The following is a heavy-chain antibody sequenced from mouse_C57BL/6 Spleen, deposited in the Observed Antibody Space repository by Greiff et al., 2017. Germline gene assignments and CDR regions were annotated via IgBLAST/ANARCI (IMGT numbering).Heavy chain of an antibody. CDR3: ARAAIYDGYLAWFAY. CDR1: GYAFSSYW. Sequence: QVQLQQSGAELVKPGASVKISCKASGYAFSSYWMNWVKLRPGKGLEWIGQIYPGDGDTNYNGKFKGKATLTADKSSSTAYMQLSSLTSADSAVYFCARAAIYDGYLAWFAYWGQGTLVTVSA. D-gene: IGHD2-3*01. CDR2: IYPGDGDT. V-gene: IGHV1-80*01. J-gene: IGHJ3*01.